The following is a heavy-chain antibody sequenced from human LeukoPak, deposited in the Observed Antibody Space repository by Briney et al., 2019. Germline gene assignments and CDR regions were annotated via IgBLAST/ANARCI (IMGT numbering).Heavy chain of an antibody. CDR3: ARGYLAATGNDY. Sequence: ASVKVSCKASGYTFTGYYMHWVRQAPGQGLEWMGWINPNSGGTNYAQKFQGRVTMTRATSISTAYMELSRLRSDDTAVYYCARGYLAATGNDYWGQGTLVTVSS. CDR1: GYTFTGYY. D-gene: IGHD6-13*01. V-gene: IGHV1-2*02. CDR2: INPNSGGT. J-gene: IGHJ4*02.